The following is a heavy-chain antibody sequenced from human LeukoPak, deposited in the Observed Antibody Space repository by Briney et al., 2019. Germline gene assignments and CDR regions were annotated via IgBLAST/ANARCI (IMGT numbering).Heavy chain of an antibody. V-gene: IGHV3-30*03. CDR1: GFTFSSYE. CDR2: IQYDGSKT. D-gene: IGHD2-2*01. J-gene: IGHJ4*02. Sequence: PGGSLRLSCAVSGFTFSSYEMNWVRQAPGKGLEWVAAIQYDGSKTYYADSVKGRLTISRDNSKNTVYLQMNSLRGEDTAVYYCARDNCGSPSCYDYWGQGTLVTVSS. CDR3: ARDNCGSPSCYDY.